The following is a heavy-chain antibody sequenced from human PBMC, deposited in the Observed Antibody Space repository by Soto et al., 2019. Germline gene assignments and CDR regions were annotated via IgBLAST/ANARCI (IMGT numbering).Heavy chain of an antibody. J-gene: IGHJ4*02. D-gene: IGHD4-17*01. CDR1: EFTFRDYA. Sequence: GGSQRLSYAASEFTFRDYAVHWVRQPPGKGLQWLAVISYDGNNKYYADSVEGRFTISRDNSKNTVYLQMNSLRLEDTAVYYCARGPSYSDSYFDYWGQGTLVTVSS. V-gene: IGHV3-30*03. CDR3: ARGPSYSDSYFDY. CDR2: ISYDGNNK.